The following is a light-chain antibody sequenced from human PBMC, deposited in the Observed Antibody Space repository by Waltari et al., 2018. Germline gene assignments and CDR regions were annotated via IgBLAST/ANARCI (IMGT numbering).Light chain of an antibody. V-gene: IGLV2-11*01. CDR2: DVS. CDR1: GSGVGDFNS. Sequence: QSALTQPRSVSGSPGQSVTISCAGTGSGVGDFNSVSWYQQHPGKAPKLVIFDVSKRPSGVPDRFSGSKSGTSASLTVSGLQAEDEADYYCCSYAGIWVFGGGTKLTVL. J-gene: IGLJ3*02. CDR3: CSYAGIWV.